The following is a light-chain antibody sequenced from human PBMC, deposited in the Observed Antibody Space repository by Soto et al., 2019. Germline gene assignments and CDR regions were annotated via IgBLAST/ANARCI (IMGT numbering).Light chain of an antibody. Sequence: EIVLTQSPGTLSLSPGERATLSCRASQSVSSSYLAWYQQKPGQAPRLLIYGASSRATGIPDRFSCSGSGTDFTLTISRLEPEDFAVYYCQQYGSSPRFTFGPGIKVDIK. CDR2: GAS. CDR3: QQYGSSPRFT. CDR1: QSVSSSY. V-gene: IGKV3-20*01. J-gene: IGKJ3*01.